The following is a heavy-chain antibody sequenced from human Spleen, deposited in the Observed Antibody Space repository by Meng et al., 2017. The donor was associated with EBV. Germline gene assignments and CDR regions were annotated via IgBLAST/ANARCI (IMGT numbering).Heavy chain of an antibody. CDR2: IYDTDTT. CDR3: ARRNAGRGFDY. J-gene: IGHJ4*02. Sequence: QLQLQESGPGLVKPSEXLSLICTVSSGSISISSHYCDWIRQPPGKGLEWIGTIYDTDTTYYNPSLKSRVTISVDTSRNQFSLKLTSVAAADTAVYYCARRNAGRGFDYWGQGALVTVSS. CDR1: SGSISISSHY. D-gene: IGHD2-15*01. V-gene: IGHV4-39*01.